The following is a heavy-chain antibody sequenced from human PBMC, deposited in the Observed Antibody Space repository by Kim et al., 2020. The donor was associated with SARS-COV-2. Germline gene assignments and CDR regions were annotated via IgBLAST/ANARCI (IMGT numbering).Heavy chain of an antibody. Sequence: ASVKVSCKASGYTFTSYGISWVRQAPGQGLEWMGWISAYNGNTNYAQKLQGRVTMTTDTSTSTAYMELRSLRSDDTAVYYCARDVSIVGATIDFDYWGQGTLVTVSS. D-gene: IGHD1-26*01. CDR1: GYTFTSYG. V-gene: IGHV1-18*04. CDR3: ARDVSIVGATIDFDY. J-gene: IGHJ4*02. CDR2: ISAYNGNT.